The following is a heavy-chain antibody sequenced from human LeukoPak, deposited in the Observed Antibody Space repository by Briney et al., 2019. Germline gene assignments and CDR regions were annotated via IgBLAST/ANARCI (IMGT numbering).Heavy chain of an antibody. V-gene: IGHV3-21*01. CDR2: ISSSSSYI. J-gene: IGHJ4*02. D-gene: IGHD3-22*01. CDR3: ARVPYYYDSPYYFDY. CDR1: GFTFSSYG. Sequence: GGSLRLSCAASGFTFSSYGMTWVRQAPGKGLEWVSSISSSSSYIYYADSVKGRFTISRDNAKNSLYLQMNSLRAEDTAVYYCARVPYYYDSPYYFDYWGQGTLVTVSS.